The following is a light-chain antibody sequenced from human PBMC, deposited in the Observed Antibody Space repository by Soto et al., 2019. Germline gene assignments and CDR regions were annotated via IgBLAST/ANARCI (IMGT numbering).Light chain of an antibody. V-gene: IGKV3-11*01. J-gene: IGKJ3*01. CDR1: QSIGNY. CDR2: ATS. Sequence: EVVLTQSPATLSLSPGEGATLSCRASQSIGNYLAWYQQKPCQAPRLLIHATSNRATGIPARFSGSGSGTDFTLTISSLEPEDFAVYYCQQRSSWPFTFGPGTKVDIK. CDR3: QQRSSWPFT.